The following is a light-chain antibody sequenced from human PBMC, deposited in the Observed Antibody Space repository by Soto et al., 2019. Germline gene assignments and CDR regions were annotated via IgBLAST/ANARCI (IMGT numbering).Light chain of an antibody. CDR1: SSDVGAYSY. Sequence: QSALTQPPSASGSPGQSVTISCTGTSSDVGAYSYVSWYQQHPGKAPKLMIYEVSKRPSGVPDRFSGSKSGNTASLTVSGLQAEDEADYYCSSYAGSNKFVVFGGGTMVTVL. V-gene: IGLV2-8*01. CDR2: EVS. CDR3: SSYAGSNKFVV. J-gene: IGLJ2*01.